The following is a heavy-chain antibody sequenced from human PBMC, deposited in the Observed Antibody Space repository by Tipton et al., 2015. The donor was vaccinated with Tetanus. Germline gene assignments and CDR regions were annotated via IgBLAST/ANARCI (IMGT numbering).Heavy chain of an antibody. Sequence: QLVQSGGEVKKPGESLKISCKGSGYIFNNYWIGWVRQKPGKGLEWMGIIYPGDSDTRYRPSFQGQVTIPVDKSINTAYLQWSSLKASDSSMFYCARAHCTDGVCNFDFWGQGALVTVAS. CDR1: GYIFNNYW. CDR2: IYPGDSDT. V-gene: IGHV5-51*01. CDR3: ARAHCTDGVCNFDF. J-gene: IGHJ4*02. D-gene: IGHD2-8*01.